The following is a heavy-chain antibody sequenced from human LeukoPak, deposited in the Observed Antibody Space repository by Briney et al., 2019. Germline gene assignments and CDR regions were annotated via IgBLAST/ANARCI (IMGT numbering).Heavy chain of an antibody. V-gene: IGHV1-2*02. D-gene: IGHD4-17*01. Sequence: ASVKVSCKASGYTFTGYYMHWVRQAPGQGLEWMGWINPNSGGTNYAQKFQGRVTMTRDTSISTAYMELSRLRSADAAVYYCAFSNYGDYVSGYWGQGTLVTVSS. CDR3: AFSNYGDYVSGY. J-gene: IGHJ4*02. CDR1: GYTFTGYY. CDR2: INPNSGGT.